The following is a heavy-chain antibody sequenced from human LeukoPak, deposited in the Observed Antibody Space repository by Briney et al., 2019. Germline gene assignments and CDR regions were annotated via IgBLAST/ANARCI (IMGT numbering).Heavy chain of an antibody. J-gene: IGHJ4*02. V-gene: IGHV3-23*01. D-gene: IGHD6-19*01. CDR2: ISDSGGRT. CDR1: GFTFSSYA. CDR3: AKVDSNGWSEITTN. Sequence: GGSLRLSCAASGFTFSSYAMSWVRQAPGKGLEWVSVISDSGGRTHYADSVKGRFTISRDKSKNTLYLQMNSLRAEDTAVYYCAKVDSNGWSEITTNWGQGTLVTVSS.